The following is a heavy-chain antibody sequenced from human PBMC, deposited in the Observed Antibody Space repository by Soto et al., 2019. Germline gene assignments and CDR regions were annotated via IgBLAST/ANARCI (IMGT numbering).Heavy chain of an antibody. CDR1: GFTFSSYS. CDR2: ISSSSSCI. D-gene: IGHD6-6*01. Sequence: GGFLRLSCAASGFTFSSYSMNWVRQAPGKGLEWVSSISSSSSCIYYADSVKGRFTISRDNAKNPLYLQMNSLRAEDTAVYYCAKYSYVVARSGYYYDYWGQGTLVTVSS. CDR3: AKYSYVVARSGYYYDY. J-gene: IGHJ4*02. V-gene: IGHV3-21*04.